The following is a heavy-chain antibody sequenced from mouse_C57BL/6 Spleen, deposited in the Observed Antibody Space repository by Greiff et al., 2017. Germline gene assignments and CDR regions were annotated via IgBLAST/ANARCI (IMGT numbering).Heavy chain of an antibody. D-gene: IGHD1-1*01. Sequence: EVKVVESGGGLVQPGGSLSLSCAASGFTFTDYYMSWVRQPPGKALEWLGFIRNKANGYTTEYSASVKGRFTISRDNSQSILYLQMNALRAEDSATYDGARSELLHNGGGFDYWGQGTTLTVSS. V-gene: IGHV7-3*01. J-gene: IGHJ2*01. CDR2: IRNKANGYTT. CDR1: GFTFTDYY. CDR3: ARSELLHNGGGFDY.